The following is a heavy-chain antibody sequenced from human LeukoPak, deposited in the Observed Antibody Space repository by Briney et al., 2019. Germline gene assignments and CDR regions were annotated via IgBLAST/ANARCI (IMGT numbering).Heavy chain of an antibody. CDR1: GFTFHDYA. V-gene: IGHV3-23*01. CDR3: AKDRKWLDAFDI. CDR2: ISGSGGST. J-gene: IGHJ3*02. D-gene: IGHD3-22*01. Sequence: GGSLRLSCAASGFTFHDYAMTWVRQAPGKGLEWVSAISGSGGSTYYADSVKGRFTISRDNSKNTLYLQMNSLRAEDTAVYYCAKDRKWLDAFDIWGQGTMVTVSS.